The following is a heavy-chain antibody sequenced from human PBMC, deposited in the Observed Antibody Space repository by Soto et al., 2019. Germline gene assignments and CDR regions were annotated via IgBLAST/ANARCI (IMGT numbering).Heavy chain of an antibody. Sequence: GGSLRLSCAASGFTFSSYSMNWVRQAPGKGLEWVSYISSSSSTIYYADSAKGRFTISRDNAKNSLYLQMNSLRDEDTAVYYCAXDPDARDSSGYSNWFDPWGPGTLVTVSS. CDR3: AXDPDARDSSGYSNWFDP. CDR1: GFTFSSYS. V-gene: IGHV3-48*02. D-gene: IGHD3-22*01. CDR2: ISSSSSTI. J-gene: IGHJ5*02.